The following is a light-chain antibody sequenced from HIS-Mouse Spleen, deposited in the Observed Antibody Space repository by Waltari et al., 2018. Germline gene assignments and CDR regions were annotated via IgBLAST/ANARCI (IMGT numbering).Light chain of an antibody. CDR1: KLGDKY. CDR2: QDS. CDR3: QAWDSSTVV. J-gene: IGLJ2*01. V-gene: IGLV3-1*01. Sequence: SYELTQPPSVSVSPGQTASITCSGDKLGDKYACWYQQKQGQSPVLVIYQDSKRPSGIPERFSCSNSGNTATLTISGTQAMDEADYYCQAWDSSTVVFGGGTKLTVL.